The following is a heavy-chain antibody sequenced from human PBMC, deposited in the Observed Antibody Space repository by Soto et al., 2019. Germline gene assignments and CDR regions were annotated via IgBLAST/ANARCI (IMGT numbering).Heavy chain of an antibody. V-gene: IGHV4-34*01. CDR3: ARGVPIYDFWSGYSTPLRYYYYGMDV. CDR1: GGSFRGHY. Sequence: ETLSHTCAVYGGSFRGHYWFWIRQPPGKGLEWIGEINHSGSTKDNRSLKSRVNMTVDTPKNQLSLKLSSVTAADTAVYYCARGVPIYDFWSGYSTPLRYYYYGMDVWGQGTTVTVSS. D-gene: IGHD3-3*01. J-gene: IGHJ6*02. CDR2: INHSGST.